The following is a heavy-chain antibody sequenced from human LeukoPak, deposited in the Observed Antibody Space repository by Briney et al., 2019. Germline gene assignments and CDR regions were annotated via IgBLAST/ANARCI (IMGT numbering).Heavy chain of an antibody. J-gene: IGHJ4*02. Sequence: SETLSLTCAVSGDSISSGGFYWSWIRQHPGKGLECIGYIYYSGSTYYNPSLKSRVTISVDTSKNQFSLKLSSVTAADTAVYYCARGPDITMIRDWGQGTLVTVSS. CDR3: ARGPDITMIRD. D-gene: IGHD3-22*01. CDR1: GDSISSGGFY. CDR2: IYYSGST. V-gene: IGHV4-31*11.